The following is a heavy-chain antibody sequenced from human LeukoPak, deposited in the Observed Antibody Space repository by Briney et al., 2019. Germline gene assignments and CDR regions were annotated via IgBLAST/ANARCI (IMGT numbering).Heavy chain of an antibody. CDR1: GFGFSSHD. CDR3: VRDAGSYYAGHWFDP. CDR2: IGSSAGGA. V-gene: IGHV3-23*01. D-gene: IGHD1-26*01. Sequence: QPGGSLRLSCAASGFGFSSHDMTWVRQAPGKGLEWVSLIGSSAGGAFYADSVKGRFTIYRDNSRNTLYLQMDSLRADDTAIYYCVRDAGSYYAGHWFDPWGQGTLVTVSP. J-gene: IGHJ5*02.